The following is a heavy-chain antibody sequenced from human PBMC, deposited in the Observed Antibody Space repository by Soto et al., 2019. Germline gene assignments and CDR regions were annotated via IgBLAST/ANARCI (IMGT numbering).Heavy chain of an antibody. CDR1: GYSFTSYW. Sequence: RESLKISCKGSGYSFTSYWIGWVRQMPGKGLEWMGIIYPGDSDTRYSPSFQGQVTISADKSISTAYLQWSSLKASDTAMYYCARSHRGYSYGYWFDPWGQGTQVTVAS. CDR3: ARSHRGYSYGYWFDP. D-gene: IGHD5-18*01. V-gene: IGHV5-51*01. J-gene: IGHJ5*02. CDR2: IYPGDSDT.